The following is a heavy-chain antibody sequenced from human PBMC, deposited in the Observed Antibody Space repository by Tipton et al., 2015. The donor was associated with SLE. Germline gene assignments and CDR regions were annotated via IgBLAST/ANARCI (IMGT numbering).Heavy chain of an antibody. D-gene: IGHD2-21*02. J-gene: IGHJ4*02. CDR2: ISSSGGST. V-gene: IGHV3-48*01. Sequence: SLRLSCAASGFTFSSYSMNWVRQAPGKGLEWVSYISSSGGSTYYADSVKGRFTISRDNSKNTLYLQMNSLRAEDTAVYYCARDGDCGGDCYSGPLDYWGQGTLVTVSS. CDR3: ARDGDCGGDCYSGPLDY. CDR1: GFTFSSYS.